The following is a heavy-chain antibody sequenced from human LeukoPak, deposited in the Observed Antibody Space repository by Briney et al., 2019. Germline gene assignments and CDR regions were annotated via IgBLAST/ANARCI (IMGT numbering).Heavy chain of an antibody. CDR1: GGSISSYY. D-gene: IGHD3-10*01. CDR3: ARDRGITMVRGVIGSGWFDP. J-gene: IGHJ5*02. CDR2: IYTSGST. Sequence: PSETLSLTCTVSGGSISSYYWSWIRQPAGKGLKWIGRIYTSGSTNYNPSLKSRVTMSVDTSKNQFSLKLSSVTAADTAVYYCARDRGITMVRGVIGSGWFDPWGQGTLVTVSS. V-gene: IGHV4-4*07.